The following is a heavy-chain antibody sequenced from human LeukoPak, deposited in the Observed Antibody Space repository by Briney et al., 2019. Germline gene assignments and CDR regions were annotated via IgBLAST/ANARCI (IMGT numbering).Heavy chain of an antibody. CDR3: ARQAFIAVAGTLYDY. J-gene: IGHJ4*02. D-gene: IGHD6-19*01. Sequence: AGGSLRLSCAASGFTLSSYAMSWVRQAPGKGLEWVSAISGSGGSTYYADSVKGRFTISRDNSKNTLYLQMNSLRAEDTAVYYCARQAFIAVAGTLYDYWGQGTLVTVSS. CDR1: GFTLSSYA. V-gene: IGHV3-23*01. CDR2: ISGSGGST.